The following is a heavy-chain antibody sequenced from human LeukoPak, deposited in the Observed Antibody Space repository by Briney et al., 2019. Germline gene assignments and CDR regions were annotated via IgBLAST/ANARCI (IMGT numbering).Heavy chain of an antibody. CDR2: IKQEGVET. D-gene: IGHD3-22*01. J-gene: IGHJ4*02. CDR3: ARGGIHSGYYHFES. Sequence: GGSLRLSCAASGLTFSNYWMTWVRQAPGKGLEWVAIIKQEGVETYYAESVKGRFTISRDNAKNSLFLEMNSPRDDDTAVYYCARGGIHSGYYHFESWGRGTPVSVSS. V-gene: IGHV3-7*01. CDR1: GLTFSNYW.